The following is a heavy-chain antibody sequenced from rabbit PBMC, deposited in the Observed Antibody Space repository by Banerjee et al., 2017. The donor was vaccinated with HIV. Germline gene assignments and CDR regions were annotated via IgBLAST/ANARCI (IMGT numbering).Heavy chain of an antibody. V-gene: IGHV1S40*01. CDR2: IDSGSSAFT. CDR3: ARDLTDIIGWNFGW. CDR1: GVSFSISSY. J-gene: IGHJ6*01. D-gene: IGHD4-1*01. Sequence: QSLEESGGGLVKPGASLTLTCTASGVSFSISSYMCWVRQAPGKGLEWIACIDSGSSAFTYYASWAKGRFTISKTSSTTVTLQMTRLTAADTATYFCARDLTDIIGWNFGWWGQGTLVTVS.